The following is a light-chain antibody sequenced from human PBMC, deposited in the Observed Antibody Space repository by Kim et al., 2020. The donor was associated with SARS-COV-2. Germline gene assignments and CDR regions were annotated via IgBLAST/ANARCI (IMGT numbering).Light chain of an antibody. Sequence: APGKRATITCGTDDTGSKSVHWYQQRPGQAPALVIYNNYVRPSGIPERFSGSNSGNTATLTISRVEAGDEADYYCQVWHTSSDPFVFGTGTKVTVL. CDR3: QVWHTSSDPFV. J-gene: IGLJ1*01. V-gene: IGLV3-21*04. CDR1: DTGSKS. CDR2: NNY.